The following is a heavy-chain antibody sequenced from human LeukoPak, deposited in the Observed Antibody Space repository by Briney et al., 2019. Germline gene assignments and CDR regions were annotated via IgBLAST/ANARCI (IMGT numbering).Heavy chain of an antibody. CDR1: GFTFSSYA. CDR3: ARDRGRVSSKYYYYYYGMDV. J-gene: IGHJ6*02. CDR2: ISSNGGST. V-gene: IGHV3-64*01. D-gene: IGHD4-11*01. Sequence: GGSLRLSCAASGFTFSSYAMHWVRQAPGKGLEYVSAISSNGGSTYYANSVKGRFTISRDNSKNTLYLQMNSLRAEDTAVYYCARDRGRVSSKYYYYYYGMDVWGQGTTVTVSS.